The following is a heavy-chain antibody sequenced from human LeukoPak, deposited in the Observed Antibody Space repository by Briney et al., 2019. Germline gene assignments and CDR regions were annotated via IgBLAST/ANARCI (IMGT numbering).Heavy chain of an antibody. CDR3: ARGILEIRIMITYGGVDDAFDI. J-gene: IGHJ3*02. CDR1: VYTFTSYG. CDR2: IIAYNGNT. D-gene: IGHD3-16*01. Sequence: ASVKVSCKASVYTFTSYGISWVRQAPGQGLEWMGWIIAYNGNTNYAQKLQGRVTMTTDTSTSTAYMELRSLRSDDTAVYYCARGILEIRIMITYGGVDDAFDIWGQGTMVTVSS. V-gene: IGHV1-18*01.